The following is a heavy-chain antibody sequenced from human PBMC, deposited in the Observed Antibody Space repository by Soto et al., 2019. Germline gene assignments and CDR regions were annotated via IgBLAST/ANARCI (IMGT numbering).Heavy chain of an antibody. CDR1: GFSFGSYA. CDR2: ISVSGGKT. V-gene: IGHV3-23*01. CDR3: ARCKYLDY. J-gene: IGHJ1*01. D-gene: IGHD2-2*01. Sequence: PGGSLRLSCAASGFSFGSYALSWVRQAPGKGLEWVSTISVSGGKTFYADSVKCRFSISRDTSQTTLYLQMNSLRADDTAMYCCARCKYLDYWGQGTRVTVSS.